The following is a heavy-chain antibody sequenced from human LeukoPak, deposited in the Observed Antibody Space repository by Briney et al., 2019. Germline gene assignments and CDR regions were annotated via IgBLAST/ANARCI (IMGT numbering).Heavy chain of an antibody. V-gene: IGHV4-39*01. Sequence: SETLSLTCTVSGGSICSTDYYWGWIRQPPGKGLEWIGSIYYTGSAYYNPSLKSRVTISVDTSKNQFSLRLNSVTAADTAVYYCARHPVSSKTLDYWGQGTLVTVSS. D-gene: IGHD6-6*01. CDR3: ARHPVSSKTLDY. J-gene: IGHJ4*02. CDR1: GGSICSTDYY. CDR2: IYYTGSA.